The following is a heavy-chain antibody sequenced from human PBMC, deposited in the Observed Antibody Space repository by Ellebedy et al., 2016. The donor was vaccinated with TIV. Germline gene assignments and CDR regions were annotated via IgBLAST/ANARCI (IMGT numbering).Heavy chain of an antibody. D-gene: IGHD4-17*01. Sequence: AASVKVSCKVSGYTLTEFSMHWVRQAPGKGLEWMGGFDPEDGETIYAQKFQGRVTMTEDTSTDTAYMELSSLRSEDTAVYYCATAGGGPLTVTTYYFDYWGQGTLVTVSS. J-gene: IGHJ4*02. CDR1: GYTLTEFS. CDR3: ATAGGGPLTVTTYYFDY. V-gene: IGHV1-24*01. CDR2: FDPEDGET.